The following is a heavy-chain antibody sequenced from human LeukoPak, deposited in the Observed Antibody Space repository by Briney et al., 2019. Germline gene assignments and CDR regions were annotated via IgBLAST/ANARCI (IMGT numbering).Heavy chain of an antibody. V-gene: IGHV1-8*01. CDR1: GYTFSTYD. CDR2: MNPDRGNT. Sequence: ASVKVSCKASGYTFSTYDINWVRQVSGQGLEWMGWMNPDRGNTGYAQKFRGRVTMTRNTSISTAYMELSSLTSDDTAVYYCARVPASIAARYYYYYMDVWGKGTTVTVSS. D-gene: IGHD6-6*01. CDR3: ARVPASIAARYYYYYMDV. J-gene: IGHJ6*03.